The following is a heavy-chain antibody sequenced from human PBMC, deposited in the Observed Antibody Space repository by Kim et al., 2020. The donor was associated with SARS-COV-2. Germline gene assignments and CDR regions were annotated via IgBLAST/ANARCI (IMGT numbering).Heavy chain of an antibody. CDR3: SHTDRSGWYLIAN. CDR1: GGSISNSFYF. D-gene: IGHD6-19*01. V-gene: IGHV4-39*01. Sequence: SETLSLTCTVSGGSISNSFYFWCWIRQSPGKGLEWIGTMSNTGGTYYNPSLRSRVSTSVDTSRNQFSLRLTSVTAADTAVYYCSHTDRSGWYLIANWGQGTLVTVSS. J-gene: IGHJ4*02. CDR2: MSNTGGT.